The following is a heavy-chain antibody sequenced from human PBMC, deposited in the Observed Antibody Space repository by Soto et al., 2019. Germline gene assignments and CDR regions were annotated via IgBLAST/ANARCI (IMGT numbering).Heavy chain of an antibody. CDR1: GGSFSGYY. Sequence: SETLSLTCAVYGGSFSGYYWSWIRQPPGKGLEWIGEINHSGSTNYNPSLKSRVTISVDTSKNQFSLKLSSVTAADTAVYYCARGPDGAGHYWGQGTLVTVSS. CDR2: INHSGST. D-gene: IGHD4-17*01. J-gene: IGHJ4*02. CDR3: ARGPDGAGHY. V-gene: IGHV4-34*01.